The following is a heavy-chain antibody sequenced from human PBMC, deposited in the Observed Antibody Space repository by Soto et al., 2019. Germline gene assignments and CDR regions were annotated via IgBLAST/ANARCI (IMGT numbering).Heavy chain of an antibody. Sequence: GGSLRLSCAASGFTFSSYWMSWVRQAPGKGLEWVANIKQDGSEKYYVDSVKGRFTISRDNAKNSLYLQMNSLRAEDTAVYYCASSSPTLYCYYYGMDVWGQGTTVTVSS. J-gene: IGHJ6*02. V-gene: IGHV3-7*05. CDR3: ASSSPTLYCYYYGMDV. CDR2: IKQDGSEK. CDR1: GFTFSSYW. D-gene: IGHD6-13*01.